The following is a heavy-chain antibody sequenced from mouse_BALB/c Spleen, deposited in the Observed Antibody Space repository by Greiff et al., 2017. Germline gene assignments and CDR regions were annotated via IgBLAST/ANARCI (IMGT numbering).Heavy chain of an antibody. J-gene: IGHJ2*01. D-gene: IGHD3-2*01. CDR1: GFTFSNYW. Sequence: EVQLQQSGGGLVQPGGSMKLSCVASGFTFSNYWMNWVRQSPEKGLEWVAEIRLKSNNYATHYAESVKGRFTISRDDSKSSVYLQMNNLRAEDTGIYYCTRDSSGYENFDYWGQGTTLTVSS. CDR3: TRDSSGYENFDY. CDR2: IRLKSNNYAT. V-gene: IGHV6-6*02.